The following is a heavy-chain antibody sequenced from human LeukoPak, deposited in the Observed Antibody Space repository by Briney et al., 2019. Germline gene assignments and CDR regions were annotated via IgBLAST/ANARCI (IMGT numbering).Heavy chain of an antibody. J-gene: IGHJ4*02. V-gene: IGHV4-38-2*01. CDR3: ARASGASSSSYFDY. CDR1: GYSXRSGXX. CDR2: NWHSGSS. D-gene: IGHD3-10*01. Sequence: GYSXRSGXXXGGXRQPPGXXXXXIGSNWHSGSSYENPWLKSRVTIEVDTSKNHLSVKLSSVTAADTAVYERARASGASSSSYFDYWGQGTLVTVSS.